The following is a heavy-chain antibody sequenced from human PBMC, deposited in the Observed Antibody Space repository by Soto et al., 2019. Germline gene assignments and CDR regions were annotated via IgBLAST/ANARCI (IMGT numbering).Heavy chain of an antibody. D-gene: IGHD3-10*01. J-gene: IGHJ3*02. CDR2: IKQDGSEK. CDR3: ARDFGSGSYFVDAFDI. CDR1: GFTFSSYW. V-gene: IGHV3-7*01. Sequence: GGSLRLSCAASGFTFSSYWMSWVRQAPGKGLEWVANIKQDGSEKYYVDSVKGRFTISRDNAKNSLYLQMNSLRAEDTAVYYCARDFGSGSYFVDAFDIWGQGTMVTVSS.